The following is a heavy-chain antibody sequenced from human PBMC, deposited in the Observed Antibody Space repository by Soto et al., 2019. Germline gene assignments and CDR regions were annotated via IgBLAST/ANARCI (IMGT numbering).Heavy chain of an antibody. CDR2: IKTSGDSI. D-gene: IGHD2-21*02. CDR1: GFDFSSCV. CDR3: TKDVTGDIGADY. J-gene: IGHJ4*02. V-gene: IGHV3-23*01. Sequence: PGGSRSPSCAASGFDFSSCVMSWVRHAPGKGLEWVSTIKTSGDSIFYADPVKGRFTASRDDSRNTLYLQMDSLRAEDTATYYCTKDVTGDIGADYWGPGTPVTVAS.